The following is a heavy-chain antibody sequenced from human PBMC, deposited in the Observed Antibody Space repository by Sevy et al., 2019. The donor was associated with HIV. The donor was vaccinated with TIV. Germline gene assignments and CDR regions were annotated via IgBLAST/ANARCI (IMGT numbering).Heavy chain of an antibody. CDR1: GFTFSSYW. Sequence: GGSLRLSCAASGFTFSSYWMHWVRQAPGKGLVWVSRINSDGSSTSYADSVKGRFTISRGNAKNTLYLQMNSLRAEDTAVYYCAGYCSGGSCYQGIWGQGTMVTVSS. J-gene: IGHJ3*02. CDR2: INSDGSST. CDR3: AGYCSGGSCYQGI. V-gene: IGHV3-74*01. D-gene: IGHD2-15*01.